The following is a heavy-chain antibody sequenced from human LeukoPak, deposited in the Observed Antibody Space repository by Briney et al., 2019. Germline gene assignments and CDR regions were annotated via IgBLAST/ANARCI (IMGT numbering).Heavy chain of an antibody. CDR2: IYSGDRT. J-gene: IGHJ4*02. Sequence: SGGSLRLSCEVSGISVRGSYMSWVPQAPGKGREWVSVIYSGDRTYYAESVKGRFTISRDTSKNTLYLQMNNLRADDTARYYCTRDLTGTTWSENDYWGQGTLVTISS. CDR1: GISVRGSY. D-gene: IGHD6-13*01. CDR3: TRDLTGTTWSENDY. V-gene: IGHV3-53*01.